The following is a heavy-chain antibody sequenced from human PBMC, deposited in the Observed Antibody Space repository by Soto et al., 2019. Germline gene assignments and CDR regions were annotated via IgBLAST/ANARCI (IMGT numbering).Heavy chain of an antibody. CDR1: GGSISSYY. V-gene: IGHV4-59*01. Sequence: SETLSLTCTVSGGSISSYYWSWIRQPPGKRLEWIGYIYYSGSTNYNPSLKSRVTISVDTSKNQFSLKLSSVTAADTAVYYCARDLAYCGGDCYSGSYYYYGMDVWGQGTTVT. J-gene: IGHJ6*02. CDR2: IYYSGST. CDR3: ARDLAYCGGDCYSGSYYYYGMDV. D-gene: IGHD2-21*02.